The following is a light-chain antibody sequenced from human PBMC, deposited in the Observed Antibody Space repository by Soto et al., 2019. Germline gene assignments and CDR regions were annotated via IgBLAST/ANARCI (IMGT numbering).Light chain of an antibody. CDR1: QSIITY. Sequence: DIQMTQYPSSLSASVGDRVTLTCRASQSIITYLNWYQQKPGKAPNLLIYAASNLQSGVPSRFSGSGSGTDFTLTISSLQAEDFATYYCQQTYNNPITFGQGTRLEIK. J-gene: IGKJ5*01. CDR2: AAS. CDR3: QQTYNNPIT. V-gene: IGKV1-39*01.